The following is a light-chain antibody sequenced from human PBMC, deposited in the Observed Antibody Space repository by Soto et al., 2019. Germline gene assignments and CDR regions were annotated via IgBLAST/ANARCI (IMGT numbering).Light chain of an antibody. CDR1: ESISNW. Sequence: DIQMTQSPSILSASVGDRVAITCRASESISNWLAWYQQKPAKAPKVLIYDAARLQSGVPERFSGSGSGTEFTLTISSLQADDIATYYCQQYKSYAYTFVQGTNLEI. V-gene: IGKV1-5*01. J-gene: IGKJ2*01. CDR3: QQYKSYAYT. CDR2: DAA.